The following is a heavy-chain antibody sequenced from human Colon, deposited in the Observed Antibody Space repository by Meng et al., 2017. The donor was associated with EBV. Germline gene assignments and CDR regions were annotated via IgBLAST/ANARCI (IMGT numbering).Heavy chain of an antibody. CDR2: IYYSEST. V-gene: IGHV4-31*03. J-gene: IGHJ4*02. Sequence: QVQLQESGPGLVKPSHTLSLTCTVSGCSVSSGGYDWTWICQQPGKGLEWFGHIYYSESTFYNPSIKRRVIISIDTSKNQFSLNLRSVTAADTAVYYCARVSSGWDYFDYWGQGTLVTVSS. CDR1: GCSVSSGGYD. CDR3: ARVSSGWDYFDY. D-gene: IGHD6-19*01.